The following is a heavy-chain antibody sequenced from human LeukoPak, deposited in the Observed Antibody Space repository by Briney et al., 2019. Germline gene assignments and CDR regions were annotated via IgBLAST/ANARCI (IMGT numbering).Heavy chain of an antibody. CDR3: ARDLRNTGYSSGWLYYYYYYGMDV. Sequence: ASVKVSCKASGYTFTGYYMHWVRQAPGQGLEWMGWINPNSGGTNYAQKFQGRVTMTRDTSISTVYMELSRLRSDDTAVYYCARDLRNTGYSSGWLYYYYYYGMDVWGQGTTVTVSS. CDR2: INPNSGGT. J-gene: IGHJ6*02. D-gene: IGHD6-19*01. CDR1: GYTFTGYY. V-gene: IGHV1-2*02.